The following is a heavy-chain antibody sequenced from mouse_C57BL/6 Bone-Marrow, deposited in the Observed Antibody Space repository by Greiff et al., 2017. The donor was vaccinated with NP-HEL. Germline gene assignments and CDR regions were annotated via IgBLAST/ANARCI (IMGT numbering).Heavy chain of an antibody. CDR2: IDPSDSYT. Sequence: QLKQSGAELVRPGTSVKLSCKASGYTFTSYWMHWVKQRPGQGLEWIGVIDPSDSYTNYNQKFKGKATLTVDTSSSTAYMQLSSLTSEDSAVYYCARDYGSSYWYFDVWGTGTTVTVSS. J-gene: IGHJ1*03. D-gene: IGHD1-1*01. CDR1: GYTFTSYW. CDR3: ARDYGSSYWYFDV. V-gene: IGHV1-59*01.